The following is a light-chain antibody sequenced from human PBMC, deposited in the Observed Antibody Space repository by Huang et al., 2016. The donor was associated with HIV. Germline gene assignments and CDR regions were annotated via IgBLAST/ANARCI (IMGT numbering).Light chain of an antibody. J-gene: IGKJ2*01. Sequence: DIQMTQSPPTLSASVGDRVTITCRASQSISSWFAWYQQKPGKVPKLLIYEASSLESGVPSRFSGSGSGTEFALTISSLQPDDFATYYCQQYTRYPYSFGQGSKLEIK. CDR3: QQYTRYPYS. V-gene: IGKV1-5*03. CDR2: EAS. CDR1: QSISSW.